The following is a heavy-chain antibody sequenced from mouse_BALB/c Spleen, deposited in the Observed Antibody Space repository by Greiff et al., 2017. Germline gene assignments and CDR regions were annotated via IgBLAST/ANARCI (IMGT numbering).Heavy chain of an antibody. CDR2: IDPANGNT. D-gene: IGHD1-1*01. V-gene: IGHV14-3*02. CDR3: ANYDYAMDY. Sequence: EVKLMESGAELVKPGASVKLSCTASGFNIKDTYMHWVKQRPEQGLEWIGRIDPANGNTKYDPKFQGKATITADTSSNTAYLQLCSLTSEDTAVYYCANYDYAMDYWGQGTSVTVSS. CDR1: GFNIKDTY. J-gene: IGHJ4*01.